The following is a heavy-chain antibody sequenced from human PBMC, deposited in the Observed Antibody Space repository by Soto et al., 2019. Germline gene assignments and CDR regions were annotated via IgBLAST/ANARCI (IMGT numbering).Heavy chain of an antibody. CDR3: RRPTGSSSVGAGAY. Sequence: QVQLVESGGGVVQPGRSLRLSCTASGFTFSNYAMHWVRQAPGKGLEWVSVISYNGSHKYYADSVKGRFSISRDNSKNALNLQMNRRKADDAAFYYGRRPTGSSSVGAGAYWGHGTLVTASS. D-gene: IGHD6-6*01. CDR2: ISYNGSHK. V-gene: IGHV3-30*04. J-gene: IGHJ4*01. CDR1: GFTFSNYA.